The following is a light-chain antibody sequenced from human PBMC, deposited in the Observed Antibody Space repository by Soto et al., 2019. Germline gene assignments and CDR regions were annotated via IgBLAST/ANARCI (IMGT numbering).Light chain of an antibody. Sequence: DIQMTQSPSSLSASVGDRVTITYQASKGISNYVNWFQQKPGKAPKLLISDASNLERGVPSRFSGSASGPHFTFTISSLQPEDVGTYYCQQYEDLPTFGQGTRLEIK. CDR1: KGISNY. CDR3: QQYEDLPT. CDR2: DAS. J-gene: IGKJ5*01. V-gene: IGKV1-33*01.